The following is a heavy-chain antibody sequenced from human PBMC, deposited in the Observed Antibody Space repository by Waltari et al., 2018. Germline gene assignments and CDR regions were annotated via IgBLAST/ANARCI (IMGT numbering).Heavy chain of an antibody. D-gene: IGHD6-19*01. J-gene: IGHJ3*02. CDR2: ISWDGGST. CDR3: AKDNAIAVAGRGAFNI. CDR1: GFTFDDYT. Sequence: EVQLVESGGVVVQPGGSLRLSCAASGFTFDDYTMHWVRQAPGKGLEWVSLISWDGGSTYYADSVKGRFTISRDNSKNSLYLQMNSLRTEDTALYYCAKDNAIAVAGRGAFNIWGQGTMVTVSS. V-gene: IGHV3-43*01.